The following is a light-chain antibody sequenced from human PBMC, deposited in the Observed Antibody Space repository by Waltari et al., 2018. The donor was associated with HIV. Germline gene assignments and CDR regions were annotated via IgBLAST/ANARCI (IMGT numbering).Light chain of an antibody. CDR1: QVIKND. V-gene: IGKV1-17*02. J-gene: IGKJ4*01. Sequence: DIQMTQSPSSLSAFVGDRVTITCRTSQVIKNDLAWYQQKPGKVPKRLIYAASTLQSGVPSRFSGSGSGTEFTLTINNLQSEDLATYYCLQHNSFPHTFGGGTKVEIK. CDR2: AAS. CDR3: LQHNSFPHT.